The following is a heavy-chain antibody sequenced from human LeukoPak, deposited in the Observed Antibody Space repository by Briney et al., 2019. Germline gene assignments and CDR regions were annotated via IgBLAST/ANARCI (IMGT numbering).Heavy chain of an antibody. CDR3: TKDSSTITAQYFQH. V-gene: IGHV3-23*01. D-gene: IGHD5-24*01. CDR2: ISGSGGST. J-gene: IGHJ1*01. CDR1: EFAFSGYA. Sequence: GGSLRLSCAASEFAFSGYAMSWGPQAPGKGLEWFSAISGSGGSTYYADSVKGRFTISRDNSKHALYLQMNSLRAEDTAVYYCTKDSSTITAQYFQHWGQGTLVTVSS.